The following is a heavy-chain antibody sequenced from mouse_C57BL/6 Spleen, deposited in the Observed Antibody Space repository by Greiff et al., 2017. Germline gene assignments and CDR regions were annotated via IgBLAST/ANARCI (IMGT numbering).Heavy chain of an antibody. CDR3: ARHGYDGYYNNAMDY. D-gene: IGHD2-3*01. V-gene: IGHV2-6-1*01. Sequence: VMLVESGPGLVAPSQSLSITCTVSGFSLTSYGVHWVRQPPGKGLEWLVVIWSDGSTTYNSALKSRLSISKDNSKSQVFLKMNSLQTEDTAMYYCARHGYDGYYNNAMDYWGQGTSVTVSS. J-gene: IGHJ4*01. CDR2: IWSDGST. CDR1: GFSLTSYG.